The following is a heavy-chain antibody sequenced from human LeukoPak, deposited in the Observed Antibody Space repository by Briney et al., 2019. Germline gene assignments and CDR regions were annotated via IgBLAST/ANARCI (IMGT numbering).Heavy chain of an antibody. D-gene: IGHD2-15*01. V-gene: IGHV3-48*01. CDR1: GFTVSSNY. Sequence: GGSLRLSCAASGFTVSSNYMSWARQAPGKGLEWVSYISSSSNTIYYADSVKGRFTISRDNAKNSLYLQMNSLRAEDTAVYYCARGDCSGGSCYLSLTTIDYWGQGTLVTVSS. J-gene: IGHJ4*02. CDR3: ARGDCSGGSCYLSLTTIDY. CDR2: ISSSSNTI.